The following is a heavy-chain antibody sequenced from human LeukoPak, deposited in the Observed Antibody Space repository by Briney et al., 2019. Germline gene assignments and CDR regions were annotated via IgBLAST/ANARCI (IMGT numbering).Heavy chain of an antibody. CDR2: IYYSGST. Sequence: SETLSLTCTVSGGSISSNNYYWGWIRQPPGKGLEWIGSIYYSGSTYYNPSLKSRVTISVDTSKNQFSLKLSSVTAADTAVYYCAREVLKSTAMVAPYYFDYWGQGTLVTVSS. CDR1: GGSISSNNYY. D-gene: IGHD5-18*01. CDR3: AREVLKSTAMVAPYYFDY. V-gene: IGHV4-39*02. J-gene: IGHJ4*02.